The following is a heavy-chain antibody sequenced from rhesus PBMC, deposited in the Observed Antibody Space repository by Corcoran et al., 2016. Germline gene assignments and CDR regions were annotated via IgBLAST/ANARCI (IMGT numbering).Heavy chain of an antibody. J-gene: IGHJ4*01. V-gene: IGHV2-174*01. CDR1: GFSLTTRSMA. CDR3: ARGDGGSSYGY. D-gene: IGHD4-29*01. CDR2: IYWDDDK. Sequence: QVTLKESGPALVKPTQTLPLTCTFSGFSLTTRSMAVGWIRQPPGKALEWLALIYWDDDKRYSTSLKSRLTISKDTSKNQVVLTMTNMDPVDTATYYCARGDGGSSYGYWGQGVLVTVSS.